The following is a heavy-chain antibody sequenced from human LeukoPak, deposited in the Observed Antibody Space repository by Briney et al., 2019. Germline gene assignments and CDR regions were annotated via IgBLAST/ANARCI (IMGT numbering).Heavy chain of an antibody. CDR1: GGSISTYY. Sequence: PSETLSLTCTVSGGSISTYYWNWIRQPPGKGLEWIGYIYYSGSTNYNPSLKSRVTISVDTSKNQFSLSLTSVTAADTAVYYCARGGIRQTFDNWGQGTLVTVSS. CDR3: ARGGIRQTFDN. V-gene: IGHV4-59*01. D-gene: IGHD3-3*02. CDR2: IYYSGST. J-gene: IGHJ4*02.